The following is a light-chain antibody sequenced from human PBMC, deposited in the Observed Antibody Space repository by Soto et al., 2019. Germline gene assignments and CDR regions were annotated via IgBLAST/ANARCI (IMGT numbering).Light chain of an antibody. J-gene: IGLJ1*01. CDR3: NSYTGSSTYV. CDR1: SGDVGSYNR. CDR2: EVS. V-gene: IGLV2-18*02. Sequence: QSVLTQPPSVSGSPGQSVAISCTGTSGDVGSYNRVSWYQQPPGAAPKLMIYEVSNRPSGVPDRFSGSKSGNTASLTISGLQAEDEAEYYCNSYTGSSTYVFGTGTKVTVL.